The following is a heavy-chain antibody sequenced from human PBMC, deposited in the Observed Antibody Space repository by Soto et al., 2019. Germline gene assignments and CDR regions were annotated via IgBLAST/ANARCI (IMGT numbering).Heavy chain of an antibody. CDR1: GYTFTSYD. D-gene: IGHD5-12*01. CDR3: ARKMAPDF. J-gene: IGHJ4*02. CDR2: MNPNSGNT. Sequence: QVQLVQSGAEVKKPGASVRVSCKASGYTFTSYDINWVRQATGQGLEWMGWMNPNSGNTGYAQNCQGRVTMPRNTAINTAYMELSSLRSEDTAVYYCARKMAPDFWGQGTLVTVSS. V-gene: IGHV1-8*01.